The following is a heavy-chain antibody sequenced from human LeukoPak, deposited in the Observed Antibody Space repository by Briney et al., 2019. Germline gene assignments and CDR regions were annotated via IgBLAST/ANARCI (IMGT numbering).Heavy chain of an antibody. Sequence: PGGSLRLSCAASGFTFSSYSMNWVRQPPGKGLEWIGSMHSNGNSKYNPSLKRRVTISVDTSKVQSSLKLRSVTAADTAVYYCARHGYGSGYKRYYYYNMDVWGQGTTVTVSS. J-gene: IGHJ6*02. CDR1: GFTFSSYSMN. CDR3: ARHGYGSGYKRYYYYNMDV. D-gene: IGHD5-18*01. V-gene: IGHV4-39*01. CDR2: MHSNGNS.